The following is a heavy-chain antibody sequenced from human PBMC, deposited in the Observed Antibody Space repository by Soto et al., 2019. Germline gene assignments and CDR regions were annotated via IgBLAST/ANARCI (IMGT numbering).Heavy chain of an antibody. CDR1: GFTFNSYA. D-gene: IGHD1-26*01. J-gene: IGHJ4*02. CDR2: ISASGDNT. Sequence: EVQLLESGGGLVQPGGSLRLSCAASGFTFNSYAMNWVRQAPGKGLEWVSAISASGDNTYYADSVKGRFTISRDNSRNTLYLQMNSLRAEDTAVYYCAAHISGTFYKCDYWGQGTLVTVSS. V-gene: IGHV3-23*01. CDR3: AAHISGTFYKCDY.